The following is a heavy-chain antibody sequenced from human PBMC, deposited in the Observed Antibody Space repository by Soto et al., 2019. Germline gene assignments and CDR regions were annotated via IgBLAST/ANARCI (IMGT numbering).Heavy chain of an antibody. D-gene: IGHD3-3*01. CDR2: IYHSGGA. CDR1: DGSISSCDW. Sequence: PSETLSLTFVVSDGSISSCDWWTWVRQPPGNGLEWIGKIYHSGGADYIPSLKSRFTISADSSKNHFSLRLTGVTAADTAVYYCATGNVDSMLEXWGQVTQVTVSX. CDR3: ATGNVDSMLEX. V-gene: IGHV4-4*02. J-gene: IGHJ4*02.